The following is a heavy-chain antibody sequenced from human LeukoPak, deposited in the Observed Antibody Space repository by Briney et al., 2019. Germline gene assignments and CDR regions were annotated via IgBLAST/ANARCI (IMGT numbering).Heavy chain of an antibody. D-gene: IGHD6-25*01. V-gene: IGHV3-53*01. J-gene: IGHJ1*01. CDR3: ARVSAAGYNTEYFQY. Sequence: GGSLRLSCAASGFTVSSNYMSWVRQAPGEGLEWVSVIYSGGSTYYADSVKGRFTISRDDSKNTLSLQMNSLRAEDTAVYYCARVSAAGYNTEYFQYWGQGTLVTVSS. CDR1: GFTVSSNY. CDR2: IYSGGST.